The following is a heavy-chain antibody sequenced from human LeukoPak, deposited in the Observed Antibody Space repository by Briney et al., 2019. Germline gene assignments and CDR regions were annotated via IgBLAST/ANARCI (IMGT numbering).Heavy chain of an antibody. J-gene: IGHJ3*02. V-gene: IGHV4-61*02. CDR3: ARAISYYYDTRIHDAFDI. CDR2: IYTSGST. D-gene: IGHD3-22*01. CDR1: GDSISSGSYY. Sequence: SETLSLTCTVSGDSISSGSYYWTWIRQPAGKGLEWIGRIYTSGSTNYNPSLKSRVTISVDTSKNQFSLKLSAVTAADTAVYYCARAISYYYDTRIHDAFDIWGQGTMVTVSS.